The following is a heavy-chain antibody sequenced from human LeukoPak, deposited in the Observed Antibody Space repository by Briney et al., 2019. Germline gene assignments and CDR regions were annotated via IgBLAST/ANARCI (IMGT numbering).Heavy chain of an antibody. J-gene: IGHJ4*02. CDR1: GYTFTSYT. CDR2: INTGNGNT. CDR3: ASGDPSGAYFDY. V-gene: IGHV1-3*04. Sequence: ASVKVSCKASGYTFTSYTMHWVRQAPGQRLEWMGWINTGNGNTKYSQEFQGRVTITRDTSASTAYMELSSLRSDDTAVYYCASGDPSGAYFDYWGQGTLVTVSS. D-gene: IGHD3-10*01.